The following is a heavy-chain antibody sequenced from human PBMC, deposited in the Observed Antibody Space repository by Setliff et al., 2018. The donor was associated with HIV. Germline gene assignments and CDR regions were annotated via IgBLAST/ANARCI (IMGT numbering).Heavy chain of an antibody. D-gene: IGHD6-6*01. CDR1: GGSFSGYY. CDR3: ARAQIAAPRPYEY. J-gene: IGHJ4*02. Sequence: PSETLSLTCAVYGGSFSGYYWTWIRQSPSGLEWIGEINQRGIANSSPSLKSRVTISIDTSKNQFSLRLTSVTAADTALYYCARAQIAAPRPYEYWGQGTLVTVTS. CDR2: INQRGIA. V-gene: IGHV4-34*01.